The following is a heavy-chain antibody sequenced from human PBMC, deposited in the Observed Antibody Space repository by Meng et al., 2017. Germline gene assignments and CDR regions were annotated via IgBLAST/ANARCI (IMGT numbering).Heavy chain of an antibody. Sequence: GESLKISCAASGFTFSSYWMSWVRQAPGKGLEWVSAISGSGGSTYYADSVKGRFTISRDNSKNTLYLQMNSLRAEDTAVYYCAKEGGAGITIFGVNWFDPWGQGTLVTVSS. CDR2: ISGSGGST. CDR3: AKEGGAGITIFGVNWFDP. V-gene: IGHV3-23*01. CDR1: GFTFSSYW. J-gene: IGHJ5*02. D-gene: IGHD3-3*01.